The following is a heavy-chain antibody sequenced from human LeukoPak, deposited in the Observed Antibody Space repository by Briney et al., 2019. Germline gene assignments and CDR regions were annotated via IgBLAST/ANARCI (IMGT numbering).Heavy chain of an antibody. Sequence: SETLSLTCAVDGGSFSGYYWSWIRQPPGKGLEWIGEINHSGSTDYNPSLKSRVTISVDTSKNQFSLKPSSVTAADTAVYYCARGTGGYQLLLYYWGQGTLVTVST. CDR3: ARGTGGYQLLLYY. CDR2: INHSGST. CDR1: GGSFSGYY. D-gene: IGHD2-2*01. J-gene: IGHJ4*02. V-gene: IGHV4-34*01.